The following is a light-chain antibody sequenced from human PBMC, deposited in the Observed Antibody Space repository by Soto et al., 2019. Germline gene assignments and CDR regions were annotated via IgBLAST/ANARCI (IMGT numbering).Light chain of an antibody. CDR2: DVS. J-gene: IGLJ1*01. CDR3: CSYAGSYTFV. CDR1: NNDVGGYNY. V-gene: IGLV2-11*01. Sequence: QSALTQPPSVFRAPGQAVTISRPGTNNDVGGYNYVSWYQQHPGKAPKLMIYDVSKRPSGVPDRFSGSKSGNTASLTISGLQAEDEADYYCCSYAGSYTFVFGTGTKVTVL.